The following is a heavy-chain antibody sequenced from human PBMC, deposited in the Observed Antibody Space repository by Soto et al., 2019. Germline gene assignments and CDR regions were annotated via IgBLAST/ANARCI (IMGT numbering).Heavy chain of an antibody. CDR2: IYYSGST. D-gene: IGHD2-21*02. Sequence: QLQLQESGPGLVKPSETLSLTCTVSGGSISSSSYYWGWIRQPPGKGLEWIGSIYYSGSTYYNPSLKSRVTISVDTSKNQFSLKLSSVTAADTAVYYCARRPGVVTAIHWFDPWGQGTLVTVSS. CDR3: ARRPGVVTAIHWFDP. CDR1: GGSISSSSYY. J-gene: IGHJ5*02. V-gene: IGHV4-39*01.